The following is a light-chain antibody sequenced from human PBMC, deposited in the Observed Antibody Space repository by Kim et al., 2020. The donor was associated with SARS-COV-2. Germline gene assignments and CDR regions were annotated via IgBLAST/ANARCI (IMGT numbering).Light chain of an antibody. CDR2: YDS. Sequence: SYELTQPPSVSVAPGKTARITCGGNNIGSKSVHWYQQKPAQAPVLVIYYDSDRPSGIPERFSGSNSGNTATLTISRVEAGDEADYYCQVWDSSSDPYVFGTGTKVTVL. CDR1: NIGSKS. V-gene: IGLV3-21*04. J-gene: IGLJ1*01. CDR3: QVWDSSSDPYV.